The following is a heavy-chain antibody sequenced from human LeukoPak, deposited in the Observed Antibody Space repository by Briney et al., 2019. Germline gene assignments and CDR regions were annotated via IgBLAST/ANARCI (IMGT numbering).Heavy chain of an antibody. D-gene: IGHD3-3*01. CDR2: IIPIFGTA. CDR3: ASPTYYDFWSGYSGYFDY. V-gene: IGHV1-69*13. CDR1: GGTFSSYA. J-gene: IGHJ4*02. Sequence: GASVKVSCKASGGTFSSYAISWVRQAPGQGLEWMGGIIPIFGTANYAQKFQGRVTITADESTSTAYMELSSLRSEDTAVYYCASPTYYDFWSGYSGYFDYWGQGTLVTVSS.